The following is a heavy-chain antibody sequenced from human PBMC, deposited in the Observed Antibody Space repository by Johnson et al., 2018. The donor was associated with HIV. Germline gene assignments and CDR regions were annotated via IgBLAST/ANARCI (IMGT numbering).Heavy chain of an antibody. V-gene: IGHV3-30*03. J-gene: IGHJ3*02. CDR3: ARAPSPQTMAGTIDAFDI. D-gene: IGHD6-19*01. CDR2: ISYDGSNQ. Sequence: QVQLVESGGGLVKPGGSLRLSCAASGFTFSDYYMSWIRQAPGKGLEWVTVISYDGSNQYYADSVKGRFTISRDNSKNTLYLQMYSLRAEDTAVYYCARAPSPQTMAGTIDAFDIWGRGTMVTVSS. CDR1: GFTFSDYY.